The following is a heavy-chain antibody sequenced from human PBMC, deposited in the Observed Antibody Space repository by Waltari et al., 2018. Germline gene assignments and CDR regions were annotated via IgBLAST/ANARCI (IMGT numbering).Heavy chain of an antibody. CDR3: IRENIAAAGLES. CDR1: GFTFSNAW. J-gene: IGHJ4*02. CDR2: INYDGSST. V-gene: IGHV3-74*01. Sequence: EVQLVESGGGLVKPGGSLRLSCAASGFTFSNAWMSWVRQAPGKGLEWVCRINYDGSSTTYADSVKGRFTISRDNAKNTLYLHMSSLRAEDTAVYYCIRENIAAAGLESWGQGTLVTVSS. D-gene: IGHD6-13*01.